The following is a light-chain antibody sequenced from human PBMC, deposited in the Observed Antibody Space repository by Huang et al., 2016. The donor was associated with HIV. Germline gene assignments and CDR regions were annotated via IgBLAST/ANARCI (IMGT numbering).Light chain of an antibody. V-gene: IGKV3-11*01. CDR2: GAS. Sequence: EIVLTQSPATLSLSPGKRATLSCRASQSVGTYLAGYQQQPVRAPRPLIYGASLRGTGIPARFSGGGSGTNFTLTISRLEPEDFAVYYCQERYDWPRFTFGPGTKVDIK. CDR3: QERYDWPRFT. J-gene: IGKJ3*01. CDR1: QSVGTY.